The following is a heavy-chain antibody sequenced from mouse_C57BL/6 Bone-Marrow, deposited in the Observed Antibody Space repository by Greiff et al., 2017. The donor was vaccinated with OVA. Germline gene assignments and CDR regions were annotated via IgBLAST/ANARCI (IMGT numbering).Heavy chain of an antibody. CDR3: AREWLRRGYDFDY. CDR2: ISDGGSYT. CDR1: GFTFSSYA. D-gene: IGHD2-2*01. J-gene: IGHJ2*01. Sequence: EVKLMESGGGLVKPGGSLKLSCAASGFTFSSYAMSWVRQTPEKRLEWVATISDGGSYTYYPDNVKGRFTISRDNAKNTLYLQMSHLKSEDTAMYYCAREWLRRGYDFDYWGQGTTLTVSS. V-gene: IGHV5-4*01.